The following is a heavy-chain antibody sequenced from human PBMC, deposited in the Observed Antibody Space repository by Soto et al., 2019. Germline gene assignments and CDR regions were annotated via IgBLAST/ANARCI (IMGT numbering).Heavy chain of an antibody. D-gene: IGHD3-22*01. Sequence: LSLTCTVSGGSISSGDYYWSWIRQPPGKGLEWIGYIYYSGSTYYNPSLKSRVTISVDTSKNQFSLKLSSVTAADTAVYYCARCTTSTYYYDSSGFDPRYYFDYWCQGTLVTVSS. CDR1: GGSISSGDYY. CDR3: ARCTTSTYYYDSSGFDPRYYFDY. CDR2: IYYSGST. V-gene: IGHV4-30-4*01. J-gene: IGHJ4*02.